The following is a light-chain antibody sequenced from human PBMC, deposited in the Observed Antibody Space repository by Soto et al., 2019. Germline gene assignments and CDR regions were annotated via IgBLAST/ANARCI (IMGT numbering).Light chain of an antibody. CDR3: QQYNNWPPHT. J-gene: IGKJ4*01. CDR1: QSVSSN. CDR2: GAS. Sequence: EIVMTQSPATLSVCPGERATLSCRASQSVSSNLAWYQQKPGQAPRLLIYGASTRATGIPARFSGSGSGTEFTLTISSLQSEDFADYYCQQYNNWPPHTFGGGTKVEIK. V-gene: IGKV3-15*01.